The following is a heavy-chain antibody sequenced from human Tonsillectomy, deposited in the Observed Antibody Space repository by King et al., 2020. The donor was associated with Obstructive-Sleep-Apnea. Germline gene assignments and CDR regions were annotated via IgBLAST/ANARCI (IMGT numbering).Heavy chain of an antibody. D-gene: IGHD2-15*01. Sequence: LQLQESGPGLVKPSETLSLTCTVSGGSISSSSYYWGWIRQPPGKGLEWIGSIYYSGSTYYNPSLKSRVTISVDTSKNQFSLKLSSVTAADTAVYYCARIGYCSGGSCYSVNYYYYGMDVWGQGTTVTVSS. J-gene: IGHJ6*02. V-gene: IGHV4-39*07. CDR1: GGSISSSSYY. CDR2: IYYSGST. CDR3: ARIGYCSGGSCYSVNYYYYGMDV.